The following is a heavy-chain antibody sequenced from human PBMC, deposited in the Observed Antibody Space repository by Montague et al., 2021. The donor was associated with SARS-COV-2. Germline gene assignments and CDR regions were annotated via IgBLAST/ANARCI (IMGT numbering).Heavy chain of an antibody. CDR3: AREPPYSSNLASFDY. J-gene: IGHJ4*02. D-gene: IGHD6-13*01. CDR1: GASITRTTYY. Sequence: SETLSLTCAVSGASITRTTYYWGWIRQPPGKGLEWIGSIYYSGSTYYNPSLKSRVTMSLDTSKNQFPLNLTSVTAADTAVYYCAREPPYSSNLASFDYWGQGALVSVSS. V-gene: IGHV4-39*06. CDR2: IYYSGST.